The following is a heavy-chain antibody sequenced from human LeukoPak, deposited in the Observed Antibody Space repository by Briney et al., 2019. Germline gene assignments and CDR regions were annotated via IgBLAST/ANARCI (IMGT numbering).Heavy chain of an antibody. CDR2: IYHSGST. D-gene: IGHD3-10*01. J-gene: IGHJ4*02. CDR3: ARTPSRTRVFDY. Sequence: SETLSLTCTVSNGSISSVGYYWSWIRQNPGRGLEFIGYIYHSGSTYYNPSLKRPITISMDTSENQFSLRLTAVTAADSAIYYCARTPSRTRVFDYWGQGTLVTVSS. CDR1: NGSISSVGYY. V-gene: IGHV4-31*01.